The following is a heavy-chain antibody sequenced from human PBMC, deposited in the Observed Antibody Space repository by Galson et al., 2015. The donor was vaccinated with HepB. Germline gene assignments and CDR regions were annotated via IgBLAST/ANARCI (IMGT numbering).Heavy chain of an antibody. CDR3: ARGVYGDDAFDI. D-gene: IGHD4-17*01. V-gene: IGHV4-61*02. CDR1: GGSISSGSYY. Sequence: TLSLTCTVSGGSISSGSYYWSWIRQPAGKGLEWIGRIYTSGSTNYNPSLKSRVTISVDTSKNQFSLELSSVTAADTAVYYCARGVYGDDAFDIWGQGTMVTVSS. J-gene: IGHJ3*02. CDR2: IYTSGST.